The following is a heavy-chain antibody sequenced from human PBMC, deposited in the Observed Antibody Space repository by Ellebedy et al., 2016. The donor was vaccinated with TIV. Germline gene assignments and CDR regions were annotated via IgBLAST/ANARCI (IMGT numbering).Heavy chain of an antibody. J-gene: IGHJ3*02. V-gene: IGHV3-33*08. CDR2: IWYDGSNK. CDR3: ASNPSIHSAFDI. CDR1: GFTFSSYG. Sequence: PGGSLRLSCAASGFTFSSYGMHWVRQAPGKGLEWVAVIWYDGSNKYYADSVKGRFTISRDNSKNTLYLQMNSLRAEDTAVYYCASNPSIHSAFDIWGQGTMVTVSS.